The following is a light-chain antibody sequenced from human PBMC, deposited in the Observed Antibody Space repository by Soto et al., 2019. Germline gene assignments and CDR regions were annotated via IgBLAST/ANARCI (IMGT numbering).Light chain of an antibody. V-gene: IGLV1-40*01. CDR3: QSYDSSLSGSI. Sequence: QSVLTQPPSVSGAPGQRVTISCTGSSSNIGAGYDVHWYQQLPGTAPKLLIYGNSNRPSGVPDRFSGSKSGTSASLAITGIKAEDEADYSCQSYDSSLSGSIFGGGTKLTVL. J-gene: IGLJ2*01. CDR1: SSNIGAGYD. CDR2: GNS.